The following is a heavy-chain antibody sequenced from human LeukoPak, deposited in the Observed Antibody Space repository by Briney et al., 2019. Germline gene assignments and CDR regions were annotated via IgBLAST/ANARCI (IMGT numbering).Heavy chain of an antibody. Sequence: GGSLRLSCTASGFSFSNYAMSWVRQAPGKGLEWVAVISYDGSNKYYADSVKGRFTISRDNSKNTLYLQMNSLRAEDTAVYYCAREGPTFDSRGTFDIWGQGTMVTVSS. V-gene: IGHV3-30*04. D-gene: IGHD3-9*01. CDR2: ISYDGSNK. CDR3: AREGPTFDSRGTFDI. CDR1: GFSFSNYA. J-gene: IGHJ3*02.